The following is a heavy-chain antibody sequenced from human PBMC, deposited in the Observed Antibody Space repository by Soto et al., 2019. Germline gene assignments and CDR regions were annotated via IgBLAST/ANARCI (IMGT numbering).Heavy chain of an antibody. CDR2: ISGYNGNT. CDR1: GYSFTTYG. CDR3: AREGPAPYYYYGMDV. V-gene: IGHV1-18*01. Sequence: QVQLVQSGGEVKKPGASVKVSCKTSGYSFTTYGISWVRQAPGQGLEWMGWISGYNGNTNYAQKLKGRLTMTTDTSTSTAYMEVRSLPSDDTAVYYCAREGPAPYYYYGMDVWGQGSTVTVSS. J-gene: IGHJ6*02.